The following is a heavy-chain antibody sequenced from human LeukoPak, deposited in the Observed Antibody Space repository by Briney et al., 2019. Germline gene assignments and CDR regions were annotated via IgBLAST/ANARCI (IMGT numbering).Heavy chain of an antibody. CDR2: IYYSGST. Sequence: PSETLSLTCTVSGGSISSYYWSWIRQPPGRGLEWIGYIYYSGSTNYSPSLKSRVTISVDTSKNQFSLKLSSVTAADTAVYYCARDSASSSWYYFQHWGQGTLVTVSS. CDR3: ARDSASSSWYYFQH. J-gene: IGHJ1*01. V-gene: IGHV4-59*01. CDR1: GGSISSYY. D-gene: IGHD6-13*01.